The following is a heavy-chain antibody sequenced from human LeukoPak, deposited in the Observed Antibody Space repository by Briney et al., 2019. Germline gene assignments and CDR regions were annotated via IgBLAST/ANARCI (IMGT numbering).Heavy chain of an antibody. CDR1: GYSFTSYW. CDR2: IYPGDSDT. J-gene: IGHJ4*02. D-gene: IGHD3-9*01. Sequence: GESVQISCMGSGYSFTSYWIGWARQMPGKGLEWMGIIYPGDSDTRYSPSFQGQVTISADKSISTAYLQWSSLKASDTAMYYCARGYDILPGWPLFGYWGQGTLVTVSS. CDR3: ARGYDILPGWPLFGY. V-gene: IGHV5-51*01.